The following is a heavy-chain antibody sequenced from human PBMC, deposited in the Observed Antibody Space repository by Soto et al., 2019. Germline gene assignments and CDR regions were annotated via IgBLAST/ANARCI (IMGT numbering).Heavy chain of an antibody. CDR3: TTLSITIFGVVLMDV. CDR1: GFPFSNAW. J-gene: IGHJ6*02. CDR2: IKSKTDGGTT. D-gene: IGHD3-3*01. Sequence: GGSLSLSCAASGFPFSNAWMNWVRQAPGKGLEWVGRIKSKTDGGTTDYAAPVKGRFTISRDDSKNTLYLQMNSLKTEDTAVYYCTTLSITIFGVVLMDVWGQGTTVTVSS. V-gene: IGHV3-15*07.